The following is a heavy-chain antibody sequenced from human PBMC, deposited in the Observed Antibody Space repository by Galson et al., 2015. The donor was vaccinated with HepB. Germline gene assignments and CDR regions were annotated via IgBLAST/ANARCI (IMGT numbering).Heavy chain of an antibody. CDR1: GFTFSSYG. J-gene: IGHJ4*02. Sequence: SLRLSCAASGFTFSSYGMHWVRQAPGKGLEWVAFIRYDGSNKYYADSVKGRFTISRDNSKNTLYLQMNSLRSEDTAVYYCATVGCSSTSCYSGLDYWGQGTLVTVSS. D-gene: IGHD2-2*01. CDR2: IRYDGSNK. V-gene: IGHV3-30*02. CDR3: ATVGCSSTSCYSGLDY.